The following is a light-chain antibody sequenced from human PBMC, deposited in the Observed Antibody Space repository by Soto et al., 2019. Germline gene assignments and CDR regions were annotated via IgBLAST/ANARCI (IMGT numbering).Light chain of an antibody. CDR2: GAS. V-gene: IGKV3-20*01. CDR1: QSVSSSY. CDR3: QQYGSSSWT. Sequence: ESVLTQSPGTLSLSPGERATLSCRASQSVSSSYLAWYQQKPGQAPRLLIYGASSRATGIPDRFSGSGSGTDFTLTISRLEPEDFAVYYCQQYGSSSWTFGHGTKVEIQ. J-gene: IGKJ1*01.